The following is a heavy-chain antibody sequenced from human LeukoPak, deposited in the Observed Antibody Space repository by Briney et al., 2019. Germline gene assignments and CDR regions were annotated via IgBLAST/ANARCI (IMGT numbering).Heavy chain of an antibody. V-gene: IGHV1-46*01. CDR1: GYTFTSYY. D-gene: IGHD6-13*01. Sequence: ASVKVSCKASGYTFTSYYMHWVRQAPGQGLEWMGIINPRGGSTTYAQKLQGSVTMTRDTSTSTVYMEFSSLRSEDTAVYYCASESGSRFDYWSQGTLVTVSS. J-gene: IGHJ4*02. CDR2: INPRGGST. CDR3: ASESGSRFDY.